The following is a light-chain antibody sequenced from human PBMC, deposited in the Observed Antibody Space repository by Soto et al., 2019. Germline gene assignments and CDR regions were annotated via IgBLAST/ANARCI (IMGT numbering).Light chain of an antibody. CDR3: QSYESRPSAHVV. CDR1: RSNIGAGYD. Sequence: QSVLTQPPSVSGAPGQRVTISCTGNRSNIGAGYDVHWYQQLPGTAPKLLIFGNSNRPSGDPDRFSGSKSGTSASLAIPELQAEDEAEYYCQSYESRPSAHVVFGGGTKLTVL. V-gene: IGLV1-40*01. CDR2: GNS. J-gene: IGLJ2*01.